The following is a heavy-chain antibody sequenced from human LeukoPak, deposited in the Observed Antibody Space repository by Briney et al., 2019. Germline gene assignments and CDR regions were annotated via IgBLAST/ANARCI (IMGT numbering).Heavy chain of an antibody. CDR1: GFTFSSYW. CDR3: ARGSRYCSSTSCYNFDY. J-gene: IGHJ4*02. Sequence: PGGSLRLSCAASGFTFSSYWMSWVRQAAGKGLEWVANIKEDGSEKYYVDSVKGRFIISRDNAKNSLYLQMNNLRPEDTAVYYCARGSRYCSSTSCYNFDYWGQGTLVTVSS. CDR2: IKEDGSEK. V-gene: IGHV3-7*03. D-gene: IGHD2-2*01.